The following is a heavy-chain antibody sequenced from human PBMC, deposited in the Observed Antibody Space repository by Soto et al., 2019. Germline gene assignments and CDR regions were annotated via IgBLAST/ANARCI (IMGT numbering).Heavy chain of an antibody. D-gene: IGHD3-22*01. Sequence: GGSLRLSCATSGFNFKSYMMHWVRQAPGKGLEWVSSISSTRTYIHYADSVKGRFTISRDNAKNSLYLEMNSLRDDDTAIYYCAREGAYDTSGKYIRAFCYWGQGTLVTVSS. CDR1: GFNFKSYM. V-gene: IGHV3-21*06. CDR2: ISSTRTYI. J-gene: IGHJ4*02. CDR3: AREGAYDTSGKYIRAFCY.